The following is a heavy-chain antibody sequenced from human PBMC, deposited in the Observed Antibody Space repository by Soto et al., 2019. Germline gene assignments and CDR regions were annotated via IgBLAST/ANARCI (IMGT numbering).Heavy chain of an antibody. CDR3: AKGQYCTNMSCSSAVDPRRSYNTRGYEHYSSCARDY. J-gene: IGHJ4*01. CDR1: GFTFTTYT. Sequence: GVSLRLSCAASGFTFTTYTMNWVRQGPGKGLEWVSSISSDSNYIDYADSVRGRFTISRDNAKKSLYLQMNSLRAEDTGVYYCAKGQYCTNMSCSSAVDPRRSYNTRGYEHYSSCARDYWGQGTPVTVSS. V-gene: IGHV3-21*01. CDR2: ISSDSNYI. D-gene: IGHD2-8*01.